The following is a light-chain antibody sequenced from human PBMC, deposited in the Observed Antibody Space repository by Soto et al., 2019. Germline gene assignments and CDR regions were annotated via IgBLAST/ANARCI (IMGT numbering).Light chain of an antibody. J-gene: IGKJ1*01. V-gene: IGKV1-5*01. Sequence: DIQMTQSPSALSASVGDRVTITCRASQSVSGWLAWYQQKPGKAPKLLIYDVSSLERGVPSRFSGSGSGTEFTLTISGLQPDDFATYYCQQYESYSGTFGPGTRVDLK. CDR1: QSVSGW. CDR2: DVS. CDR3: QQYESYSGT.